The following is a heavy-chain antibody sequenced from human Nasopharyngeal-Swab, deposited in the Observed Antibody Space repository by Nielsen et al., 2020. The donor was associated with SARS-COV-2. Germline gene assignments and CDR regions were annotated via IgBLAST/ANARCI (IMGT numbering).Heavy chain of an antibody. CDR1: GYTFTSYG. CDR2: ISAYNGNT. Sequence: ASVKVSCKASGYTFTSYGISWVRQAPGQGLEWMGWISAYNGNTNYAQKLQGRVTMTTDTSTSTAYMELRSLRSEDTAVYYCARDPSYCSGGSCYSNWFDPWGQGTLVTVSS. V-gene: IGHV1-18*01. D-gene: IGHD2-15*01. CDR3: ARDPSYCSGGSCYSNWFDP. J-gene: IGHJ5*02.